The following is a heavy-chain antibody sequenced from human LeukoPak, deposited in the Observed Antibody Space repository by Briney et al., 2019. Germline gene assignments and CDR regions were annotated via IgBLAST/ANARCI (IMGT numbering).Heavy chain of an antibody. V-gene: IGHV1-2*04. CDR2: INPNNGGT. CDR1: GYTFTDYY. CDR3: ARAEYYGSGTYYPDY. J-gene: IGHJ4*02. D-gene: IGHD3-10*01. Sequence: ASVKVSCKASGYTFTDYYMHWVRQAPGQGLEWMGWINPNNGGTNYTQKFQGWVTMTRDTSISTAHMELSRLRSDDTAVYYCARAEYYGSGTYYPDYWGQGTLVTVSS.